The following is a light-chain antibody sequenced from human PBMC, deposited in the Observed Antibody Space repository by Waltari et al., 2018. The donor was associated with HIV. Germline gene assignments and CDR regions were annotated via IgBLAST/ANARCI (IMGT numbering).Light chain of an antibody. CDR2: NDS. Sequence: SYELTQPPSVSVSPGQTARITCSGDVLPKQYAYWYQQRPGQALVLVIYNDSERPSGIPERFTASSSGTTVTLTISGVQAEDEADYYCQSAESTGIGVFGGGTKLTVL. CDR1: VLPKQY. CDR3: QSAESTGIGV. V-gene: IGLV3-25*03. J-gene: IGLJ3*02.